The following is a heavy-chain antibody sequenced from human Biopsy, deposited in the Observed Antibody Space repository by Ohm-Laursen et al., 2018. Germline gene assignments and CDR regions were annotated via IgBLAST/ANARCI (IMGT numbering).Heavy chain of an antibody. CDR2: IYDRGSTA. CDR1: GDSVSSGSFY. V-gene: IGHV4-61*01. CDR3: ARVGVGAPSIDYFDS. J-gene: IGHJ4*02. D-gene: IGHD1-26*01. Sequence: TLSLTCTVSGDSVSSGSFYWTWIRQPPGQGLEYIGYIYDRGSTANYNPSLESRVTMSVDMPKNQFSLKLSSVTAADTAVYYCARVGVGAPSIDYFDSWGQGALVTVSS.